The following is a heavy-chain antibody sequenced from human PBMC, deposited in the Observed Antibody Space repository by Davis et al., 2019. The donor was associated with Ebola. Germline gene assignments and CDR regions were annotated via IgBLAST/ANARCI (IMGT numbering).Heavy chain of an antibody. CDR2: IIPMFDTP. CDR1: GGTRTNYI. V-gene: IGHV1-69*08. J-gene: IGHJ4*02. CDR3: ARTYSSSWYIAELGY. D-gene: IGHD6-13*01. Sequence: SVKVSCKAFGGTRTNYIMNWVRQAPGQGLEWVGMIIPMFDTPNYAQKFQGRVTITADKSTSTVYMELNRLRSDDTAVYYCARTYSSSWYIAELGYWGQGTLVTVSS.